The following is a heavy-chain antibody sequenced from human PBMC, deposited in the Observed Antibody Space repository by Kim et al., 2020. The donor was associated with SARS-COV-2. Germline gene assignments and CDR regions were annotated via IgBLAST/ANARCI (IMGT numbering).Heavy chain of an antibody. CDR1: GRSISSYY. CDR2: IYYTGST. Sequence: SETMSLTCSVSGRSISSYYWSWIRQSPGKGLEWMGYIYYTGSTNYNPSLKSRVTISADTSKNQFSLNLSSVTAADTAVYYCARDHRPLDYYYYGMGVWGQGTTVSVSS. J-gene: IGHJ6*02. CDR3: ARDHRPLDYYYYGMGV. V-gene: IGHV4-59*13.